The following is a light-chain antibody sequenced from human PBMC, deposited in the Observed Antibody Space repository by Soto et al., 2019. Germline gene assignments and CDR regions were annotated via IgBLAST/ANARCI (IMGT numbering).Light chain of an antibody. CDR1: QGISSY. CDR3: HQLNSSRLT. J-gene: IGKJ4*02. V-gene: IGKV1-9*01. Sequence: DIQLTQSPSFLSVSVGDRVTITCRASQGISSYFAWYQQKPGKAPKLLIYDVSTLQSGVPSRFSGSASGTDFTLTISSLQPEDFATYYCHQLNSSRLTFGGGTKVEIK. CDR2: DVS.